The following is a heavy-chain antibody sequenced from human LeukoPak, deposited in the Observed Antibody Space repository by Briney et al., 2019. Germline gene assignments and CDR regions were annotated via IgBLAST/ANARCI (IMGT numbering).Heavy chain of an antibody. J-gene: IGHJ3*02. V-gene: IGHV4-31*03. CDR2: IYYNGST. CDR3: ARVAHYDSSGSRPLDAFDI. CDR1: GGSISSGGYY. Sequence: PSQTLSLTCTVSGGSISSGGYYWSWTRQHPGKGLEWIGYIYYNGSTYYNPSLKSRVTISVDTSKNQFSLKLSSVTAADTAVYYCARVAHYDSSGSRPLDAFDIWGQGTMVTVSS. D-gene: IGHD3-22*01.